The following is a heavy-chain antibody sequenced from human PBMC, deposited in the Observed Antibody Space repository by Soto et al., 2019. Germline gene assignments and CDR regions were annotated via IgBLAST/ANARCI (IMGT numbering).Heavy chain of an antibody. Sequence: GESLKISCKGSGFTFTIYWIAWVRQMPGKGLEWMGIIYPGDSDSSYSPSFQGQVTISADKSINTAYLHWSSLKASDTAIYYCAKHEGYCSTTTCSNFDYWGQGTPVTVSS. V-gene: IGHV5-51*01. D-gene: IGHD2-2*01. CDR2: IYPGDSDS. J-gene: IGHJ4*02. CDR1: GFTFTIYW. CDR3: AKHEGYCSTTTCSNFDY.